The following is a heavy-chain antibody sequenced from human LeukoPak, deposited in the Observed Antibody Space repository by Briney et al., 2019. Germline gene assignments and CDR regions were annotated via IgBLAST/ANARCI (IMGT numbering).Heavy chain of an antibody. CDR3: ARYGGWFGESYGGFDY. Sequence: GESLKISCKGSGYSVTSYWIGWVRQMPGKGLEWMGIIYPGDSDTSYSPSFQGQVTISADKSISTAYLQWSSLKASDTAMYYCARYGGWFGESYGGFDYWGQGTLVTVSS. CDR1: GYSVTSYW. CDR2: IYPGDSDT. D-gene: IGHD3-10*01. J-gene: IGHJ4*02. V-gene: IGHV5-51*01.